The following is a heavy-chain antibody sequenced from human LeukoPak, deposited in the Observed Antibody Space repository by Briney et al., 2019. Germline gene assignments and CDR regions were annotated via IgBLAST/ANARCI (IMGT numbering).Heavy chain of an antibody. Sequence: SETLSLTCTVSGGSISSYYWSWIRQPAGKGLEWIGRIYTSGSTNYNPSLKSRVTMSVDTSKSQFSLKLSSVTAADTAVYYCARDGDILTGYYKNYWGQGTLVTVSS. D-gene: IGHD3-9*01. J-gene: IGHJ4*02. CDR3: ARDGDILTGYYKNY. CDR2: IYTSGST. V-gene: IGHV4-4*07. CDR1: GGSISSYY.